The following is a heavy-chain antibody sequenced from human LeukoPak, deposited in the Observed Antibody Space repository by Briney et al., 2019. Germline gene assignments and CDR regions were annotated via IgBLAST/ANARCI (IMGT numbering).Heavy chain of an antibody. V-gene: IGHV4-39*07. CDR3: VTHPPNYCSGGTCADY. Sequence: SETLSLTCTVSGGSISSSSYYWGWIRQPPGKGLEWIVSIYYSGSTYYNPSLKSRVTISVDTSKNQFSLKLSSVTAADTAVYYCVTHPPNYCSGGTCADYWGQGTLVTVSS. CDR2: IYYSGST. J-gene: IGHJ4*01. D-gene: IGHD2-15*01. CDR1: GGSISSSSYY.